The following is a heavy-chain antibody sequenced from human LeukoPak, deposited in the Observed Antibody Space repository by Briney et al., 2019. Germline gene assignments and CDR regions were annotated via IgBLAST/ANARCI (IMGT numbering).Heavy chain of an antibody. Sequence: GSLRLSCAASGFTFSSYSMNWVRQAPGKGLEWVSSISSSSSYIYYADSVKGRFTISRDNAKNSLYLQMNSLRAEDTAVYYCARVLPIGRFYYYYMDVWGKGTTVTVSS. V-gene: IGHV3-21*01. CDR2: ISSSSSYI. CDR3: ARVLPIGRFYYYYMDV. CDR1: GFTFSSYS. J-gene: IGHJ6*03. D-gene: IGHD2-15*01.